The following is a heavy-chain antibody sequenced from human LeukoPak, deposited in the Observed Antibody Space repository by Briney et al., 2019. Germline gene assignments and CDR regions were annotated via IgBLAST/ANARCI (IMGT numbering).Heavy chain of an antibody. Sequence: PGGSLRLSCAASGFTFSSYGMHWVRQAPGKGLEWVAFIRYDGSNKYYADSVKGRFTISRDNSKNTLYLQMNSLRAEDTAVYYCAKWGSGWYYNYYYGMDVWGQGTTVTVSS. CDR1: GFTFSSYG. V-gene: IGHV3-30*02. D-gene: IGHD6-19*01. CDR3: AKWGSGWYYNYYYGMDV. CDR2: IRYDGSNK. J-gene: IGHJ6*02.